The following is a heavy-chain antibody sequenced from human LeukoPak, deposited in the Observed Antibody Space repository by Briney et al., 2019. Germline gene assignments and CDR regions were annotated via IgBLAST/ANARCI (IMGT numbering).Heavy chain of an antibody. CDR3: ARSLTDEVDAFDI. V-gene: IGHV1-8*03. Sequence: ASVKVSCKASGFTFSNYNINWVRQATGQGLEWMGRMTPNSVHTDFAQKFQGRVTITRSFSKNIAYMELSSLRSEDTAVYYCARSLTDEVDAFDIWGQGTMVTVSS. J-gene: IGHJ3*02. CDR1: GFTFSNYN. CDR2: MTPNSVHT.